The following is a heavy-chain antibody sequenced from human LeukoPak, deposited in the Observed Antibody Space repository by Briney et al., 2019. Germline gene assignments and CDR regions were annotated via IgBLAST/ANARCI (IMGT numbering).Heavy chain of an antibody. D-gene: IGHD2-21*02. J-gene: IGHJ2*01. CDR3: ARGTFLYCGGDCYSSWYFDL. CDR2: INHSGST. CDR1: GGSFSGYY. Sequence: SETLSLTCAVYGGSFSGYYWSWIRQPPGKGLEWIGEINHSGSTNYNPSLKSRVTTSVDTSKNQFSLKLSSVTAADTAVYYCARGTFLYCGGDCYSSWYFDLWGRGTLVTVSS. V-gene: IGHV4-34*01.